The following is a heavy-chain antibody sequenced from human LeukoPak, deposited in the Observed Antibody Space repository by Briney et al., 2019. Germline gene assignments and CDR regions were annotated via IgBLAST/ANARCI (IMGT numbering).Heavy chain of an antibody. CDR2: FWASGGTT. V-gene: IGHV3-23*01. CDR1: GLTLNNFA. J-gene: IGHJ5*01. Sequence: GGSLRLSCAASGLTLNNFAMSWVRRAPGKGVEWVSAFWASGGTTYYADSVKGRFTISRDNSENTLFLQMNSLRAEDTAVYYCAKEPREYCSSTSCPNWFDSWGQGTLVTVSS. CDR3: AKEPREYCSSTSCPNWFDS. D-gene: IGHD2-2*01.